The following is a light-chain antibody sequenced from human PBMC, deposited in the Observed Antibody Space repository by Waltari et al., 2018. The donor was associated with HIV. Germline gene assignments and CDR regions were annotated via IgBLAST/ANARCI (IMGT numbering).Light chain of an antibody. CDR1: SSNIGKNS. CDR2: KNN. CDR3: ATWDYGLSGPV. J-gene: IGLJ1*01. Sequence: QSVLTQSPSASATPGQRVTISCSGSSSNIGKNSVFWYQQVPGTAPKLLIYKNNQRPSGVPDRFSGSKSGTSASLAISGLRSDDEADYYCATWDYGLSGPVFGTGTKVTVL. V-gene: IGLV1-47*01.